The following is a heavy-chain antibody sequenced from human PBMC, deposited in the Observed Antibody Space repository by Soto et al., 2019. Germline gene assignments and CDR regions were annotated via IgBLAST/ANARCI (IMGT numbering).Heavy chain of an antibody. CDR3: AKNGAPVGATSDFDY. J-gene: IGHJ4*02. CDR2: ISYDGSNK. D-gene: IGHD1-26*01. Sequence: GGSLRLSCAASGFTFSSYGMHWVRQAPGKGLEWVAVISYDGSNKYYADSVKGRFTISRDNPKNTLYLQMNSLRAEDTVVYYCAKNGAPVGATSDFDYWGQGTLVTVSS. V-gene: IGHV3-30*18. CDR1: GFTFSSYG.